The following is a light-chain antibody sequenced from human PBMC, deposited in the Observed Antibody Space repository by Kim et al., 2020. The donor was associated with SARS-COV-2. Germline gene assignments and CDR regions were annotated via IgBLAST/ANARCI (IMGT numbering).Light chain of an antibody. Sequence: QLVLIQSPSASASLGASVKLTCTLSSGHSSYAIAWHQQQPEKGPRYLMKLNSDGSHSKGDGIPDRFSGSSFGAERYLTISSLQPEDEADYYCQTWDSGIRVFGGGTQLTVL. CDR1: SGHSSYA. CDR2: LNSDGSH. V-gene: IGLV4-69*01. CDR3: QTWDSGIRV. J-gene: IGLJ3*02.